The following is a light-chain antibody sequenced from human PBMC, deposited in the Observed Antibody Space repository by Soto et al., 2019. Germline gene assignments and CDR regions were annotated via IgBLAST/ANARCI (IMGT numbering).Light chain of an antibody. J-gene: IGKJ1*01. V-gene: IGKV3-20*01. Sequence: EIVLTQSPCTLSLSPGERATLSCRASQSIPNSYLSWYQHKPGQAPRLLIHGASSRATGTPDRFSGSGSGTDFTLIIDSLEPEDFALYYCLQYGSTPGTFGQGTKVDLK. CDR1: QSIPNSY. CDR3: LQYGSTPGT. CDR2: GAS.